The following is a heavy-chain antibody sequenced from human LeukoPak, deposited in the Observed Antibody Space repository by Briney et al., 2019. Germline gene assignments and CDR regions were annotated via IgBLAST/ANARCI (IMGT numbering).Heavy chain of an antibody. CDR2: MNPNSGNT. J-gene: IGHJ6*02. D-gene: IGHD1-1*01. CDR1: GYAFTSYD. V-gene: IGHV1-8*01. Sequence: ASVKVSCKASGYAFTSYDINWVRQATGQGLEWMGWMNPNSGNTGYAQKFQGRVTMTRNTSISTAYMELSSLRSEDTAVYYCARSITNYYYYGMDVWGQGTTVTVSS. CDR3: ARSITNYYYYGMDV.